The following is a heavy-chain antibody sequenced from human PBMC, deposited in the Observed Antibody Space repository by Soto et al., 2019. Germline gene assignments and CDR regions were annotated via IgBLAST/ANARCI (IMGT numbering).Heavy chain of an antibody. J-gene: IGHJ4*02. D-gene: IGHD6-13*01. CDR2: IIPIFGTA. CDR3: ARNQGAGFIAPLDFDY. V-gene: IGHV1-69*01. Sequence: QVRLVQSGAEVKKPGSSVKVSCKASGGTFSSYAISWVRQAPGQGLEWMGGIIPIFGTANYAQKFQGRVTITADESTTTAYMELSSLSSEATAVYYCARNQGAGFIAPLDFDYWGQGTLVTVSS. CDR1: GGTFSSYA.